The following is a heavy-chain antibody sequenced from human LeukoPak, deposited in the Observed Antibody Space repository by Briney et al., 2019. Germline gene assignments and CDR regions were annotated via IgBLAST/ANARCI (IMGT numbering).Heavy chain of an antibody. V-gene: IGHV4-59*12. CDR3: ARGVPPDYYDSSGDWNYFDY. CDR1: GGSISSYY. Sequence: SETLSLTCTVSGGSISSYYWSWIRQPPGKGLEWIGYIYYSGSTNYNPSLKSRVTMSVDTSKNQFSLKLSSVTAADTAVYYCARGVPPDYYDSSGDWNYFDYWGQGTLVTVSS. CDR2: IYYSGST. D-gene: IGHD3-22*01. J-gene: IGHJ4*02.